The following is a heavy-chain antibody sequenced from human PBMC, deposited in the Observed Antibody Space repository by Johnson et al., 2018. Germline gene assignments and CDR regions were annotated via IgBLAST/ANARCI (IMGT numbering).Heavy chain of an antibody. V-gene: IGHV3-7*01. J-gene: IGHJ6*02. CDR3: GRVLTQGDV. Sequence: VQLQESGGALVQPGGSLRLSCAASGFSMISSWMGWVRQAPGKGLQWVASIQEDGTGKDYVDSVRGRFTISRYSATNSLYLQMNSLRVEDTAGYYGGRVLTQGDVWGQGTTVTVSS. CDR1: GFSMISSW. CDR2: IQEDGTGK.